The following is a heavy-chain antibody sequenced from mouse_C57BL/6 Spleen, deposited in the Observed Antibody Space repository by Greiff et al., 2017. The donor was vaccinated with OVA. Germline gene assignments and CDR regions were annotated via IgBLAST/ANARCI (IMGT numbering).Heavy chain of an antibody. V-gene: IGHV10-1*01. Sequence: EVHLVESGGGLVQPKGSLKLSCAASGFSFNTYAMNWVRQAPGKGLEWVARIRSKSNNYATYYADSVKDRFTISRDDSESMLYLQMNNLKTEDTAMYYCVREGYGPYFDYWGQGTTLTVSS. J-gene: IGHJ2*01. CDR2: IRSKSNNYAT. CDR3: VREGYGPYFDY. CDR1: GFSFNTYA. D-gene: IGHD1-1*02.